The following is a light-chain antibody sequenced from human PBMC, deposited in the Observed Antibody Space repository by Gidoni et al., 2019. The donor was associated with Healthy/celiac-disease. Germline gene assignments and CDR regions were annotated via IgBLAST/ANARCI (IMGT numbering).Light chain of an antibody. V-gene: IGKV1-39*01. CDR2: AAS. J-gene: IGKJ1*01. CDR1: QSSSSY. CDR3: RQSYSTPRT. Sequence: DIQMTQSPSSLSASVGDRVTITCRASQSSSSYLNWYQQKPGKAPKLLIYAASSLQSGVPSRFSGSGSGTDFTLTISSLQPEDFATYYCRQSYSTPRTFXQXTKVEIK.